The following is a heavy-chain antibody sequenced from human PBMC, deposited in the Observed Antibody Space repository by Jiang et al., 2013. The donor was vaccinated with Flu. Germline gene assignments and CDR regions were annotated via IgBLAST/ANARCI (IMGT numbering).Heavy chain of an antibody. V-gene: IGHV3-30-3*01. CDR3: ARVRIVGATEPSAFDI. D-gene: IGHD1-26*01. CDR2: ISYDGSNK. J-gene: IGHJ3*02. Sequence: KGLEWVAVISYDGSNKYYADSVKGRFTISRDNSKNTVYLQMNSLRVEDTAVYYCARVRIVGATEPSAFDIWGQGTMVTVSS.